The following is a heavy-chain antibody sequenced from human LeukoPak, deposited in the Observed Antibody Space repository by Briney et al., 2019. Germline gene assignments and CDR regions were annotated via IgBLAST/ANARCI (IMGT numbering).Heavy chain of an antibody. D-gene: IGHD6-19*01. CDR1: GFTVSSNY. V-gene: IGHV3-53*04. J-gene: IGHJ4*02. Sequence: GGSLRLSCAASGFTVSSNYMSWVRQAPGKGLEWVSVIYSGGSTYYAGSVKGRFTISRHNSKNTLYLQMNSLRAEDTAVYYCARGGSGWYRDYWGQGTLVTVSS. CDR2: IYSGGST. CDR3: ARGGSGWYRDY.